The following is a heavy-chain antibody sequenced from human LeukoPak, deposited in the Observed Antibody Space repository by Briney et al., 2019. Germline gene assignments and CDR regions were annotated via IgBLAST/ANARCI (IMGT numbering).Heavy chain of an antibody. J-gene: IGHJ4*02. CDR1: GGSIGKTSYY. Sequence: SETLSLTCTVSGGSIGKTSYYWGWIRQPPGKGLEWIGNIYYSGTTYYNPSLKSRVTISVDTSKNQFSLTLNSVTAADTAVYFCARFKQLGRSFDSWGLGSLVTVSS. CDR2: IYYSGTT. V-gene: IGHV4-39*07. D-gene: IGHD1-1*01. CDR3: ARFKQLGRSFDS.